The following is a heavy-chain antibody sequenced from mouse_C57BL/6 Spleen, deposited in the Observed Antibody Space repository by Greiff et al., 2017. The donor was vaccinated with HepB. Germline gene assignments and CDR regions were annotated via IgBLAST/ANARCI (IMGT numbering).Heavy chain of an antibody. CDR3: ARTSPGLWDGFAY. CDR1: GFNIKNTY. CDR2: IDPANGNT. Sequence: VQLQQSVAELVRPGASVKLSCTASGFNIKNTYMHWVKQRPEQGLEWIGRIDPANGNTKYAPKFQGKATITADTSSNTAYLQRSSLTSEDTAIYYCARTSPGLWDGFAYGGQGTLVTVSA. D-gene: IGHD1-1*02. V-gene: IGHV14-3*01. J-gene: IGHJ3*01.